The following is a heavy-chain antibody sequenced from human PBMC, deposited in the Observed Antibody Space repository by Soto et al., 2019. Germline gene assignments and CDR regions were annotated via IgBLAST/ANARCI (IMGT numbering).Heavy chain of an antibody. J-gene: IGHJ5*02. CDR1: GDSLNNKW. CDR3: ARGSGWDCSSTSCYGSYNWFDP. CDR2: IFHTGSA. Sequence: SETLSLTCAVSGDSLNNKWWYWVRQPPGKGLEWLGEIFHTGSAHYNPSLRSRLTMLVDKSKNQFSLKLSSVTAADTAVYYCARGSGWDCSSTSCYGSYNWFDPWGQGTLVTVSS. D-gene: IGHD2-2*01. V-gene: IGHV4-4*02.